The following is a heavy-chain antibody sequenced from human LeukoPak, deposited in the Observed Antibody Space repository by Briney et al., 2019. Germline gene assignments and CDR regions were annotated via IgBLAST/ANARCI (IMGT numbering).Heavy chain of an antibody. Sequence: SETLSLTCTVSGGSISSYYWSWIRQPPGKGLEWIGYIYYSGSTNYNPSLKSRVTISVDTSKNQFPLKLSSVTAADTAVYYCARLSSSWIDYWGQGTLVTVSS. CDR1: GGSISSYY. D-gene: IGHD6-13*01. CDR2: IYYSGST. CDR3: ARLSSSWIDY. J-gene: IGHJ4*02. V-gene: IGHV4-59*08.